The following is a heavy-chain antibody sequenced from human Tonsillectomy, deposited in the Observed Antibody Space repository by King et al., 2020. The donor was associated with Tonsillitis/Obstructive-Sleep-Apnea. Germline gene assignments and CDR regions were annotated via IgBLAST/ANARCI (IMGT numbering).Heavy chain of an antibody. CDR1: GGSISSSSYY. Sequence: QLQESGPGLVKPSETLSLTCTVSGGSISSSSYYWGWIRQPPGKGLEWIGSIYYSGSTYYNPSLKSRVTISVDTSKNQFSLKLSSVTAADTAGYYGARRAPYYYYGMDVWGQGTTVTVSS. CDR3: ARRAPYYYYGMDV. J-gene: IGHJ6*02. CDR2: IYYSGST. V-gene: IGHV4-39*01.